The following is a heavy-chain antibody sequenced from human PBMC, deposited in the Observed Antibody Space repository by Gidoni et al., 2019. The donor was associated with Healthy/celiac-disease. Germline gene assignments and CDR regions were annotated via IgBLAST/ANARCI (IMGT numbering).Heavy chain of an antibody. V-gene: IGHV3-15*01. J-gene: IGHJ6*02. Sequence: EVQLVESGGGLVKPGGSLRLSCAASGFTFSTAWMSWVRQAPGKGLEWVGRIKSKTDGGTTDYAAPVKGRFTISRDDSKNTLYLQMNSLKTEDTAVYYCTTFYCSSTSCYKVDVWGQGTTVTVSS. CDR3: TTFYCSSTSCYKVDV. D-gene: IGHD2-2*02. CDR2: IKSKTDGGTT. CDR1: GFTFSTAW.